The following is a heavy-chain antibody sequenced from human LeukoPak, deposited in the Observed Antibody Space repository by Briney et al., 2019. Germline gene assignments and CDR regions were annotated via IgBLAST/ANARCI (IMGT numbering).Heavy chain of an antibody. CDR2: ISSSGTTI. V-gene: IGHV3-48*03. CDR3: ARAVAGTGGGFFDY. CDR1: GFTFSSYE. Sequence: PGGALRVSCEASGFTFSSYEVNWVRPAPGEGLGWVSYISSSGTTIYYAASLQSRFTISRDNAKNPLYLQMNSLRAEDEAVYYCARAVAGTGGGFFDYWGQGTLVTVSS. J-gene: IGHJ4*02. D-gene: IGHD6-19*01.